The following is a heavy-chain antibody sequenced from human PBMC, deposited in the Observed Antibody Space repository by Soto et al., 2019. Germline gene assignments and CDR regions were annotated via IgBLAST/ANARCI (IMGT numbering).Heavy chain of an antibody. CDR2: IYWDDDK. Sequence: SGPTLVNPTQTLTLTCTFSGFSLSTSGVGVGWIRQPPGKALEWLALIYWDDDKRYSPSLKSRLTITKDTSKNQVVLTMTNMDPVDTATYYCALRRAVVTHRGYFDYWGQGTLVTVSS. V-gene: IGHV2-5*02. J-gene: IGHJ4*02. CDR3: ALRRAVVTHRGYFDY. D-gene: IGHD2-15*01. CDR1: GFSLSTSGVG.